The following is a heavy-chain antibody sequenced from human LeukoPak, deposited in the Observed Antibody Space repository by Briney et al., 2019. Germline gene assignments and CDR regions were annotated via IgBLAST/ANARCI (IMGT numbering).Heavy chain of an antibody. CDR1: GGSISSSNYY. Sequence: SETLSLTCTVSGGSISSSNYYWAWIRQPPGKGLEWIGNIYYSGSTYYNPSLKTRIAISVDTSKNQFSLRLSSVTATDTAVYYCARDKVVGPTIFDYWGQGTLATVSS. D-gene: IGHD3-22*01. CDR2: IYYSGST. V-gene: IGHV4-39*02. CDR3: ARDKVVGPTIFDY. J-gene: IGHJ4*02.